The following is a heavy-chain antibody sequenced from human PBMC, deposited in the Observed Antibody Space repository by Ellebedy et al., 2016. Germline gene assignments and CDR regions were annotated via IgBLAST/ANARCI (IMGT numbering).Heavy chain of an antibody. CDR2: INSDGTTT. CDR3: VLGDYGLNLPGDY. Sequence: GESLKISCAASGFTFSGYWMHWVRQAPGKGLVWVSRINSDGTTTTYADSVKGRFTISRDNSKNTLYLQMNSLRSEDTAVYYCVLGDYGLNLPGDYWGQGTLVTVSS. J-gene: IGHJ4*02. D-gene: IGHD4-17*01. V-gene: IGHV3-74*01. CDR1: GFTFSGYW.